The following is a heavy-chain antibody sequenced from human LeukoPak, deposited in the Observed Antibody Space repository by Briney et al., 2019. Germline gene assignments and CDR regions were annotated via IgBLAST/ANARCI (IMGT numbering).Heavy chain of an antibody. J-gene: IGHJ4*02. Sequence: ASVKVSCKASGYTFSSYAMNWVRQAPGQGLEWMGWINTNTGNPTYAQGFTGRFVFSLDTSVSTAYLQISSLKAEDTAVYYCARAERFGDDSYFDYWGQGTLVTVSS. CDR2: INTNTGNP. V-gene: IGHV7-4-1*02. CDR3: ARAERFGDDSYFDY. CDR1: GYTFSSYA. D-gene: IGHD3-10*01.